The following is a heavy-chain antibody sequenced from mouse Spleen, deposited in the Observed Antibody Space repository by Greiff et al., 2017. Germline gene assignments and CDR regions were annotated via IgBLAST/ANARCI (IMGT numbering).Heavy chain of an antibody. CDR3: ARRSTMITFDY. CDR1: GFTFSSYY. V-gene: IGHV5-9*04. CDR2: ISSGGGST. Sequence: EVQLVESGGGLVKLGGSLKLSCAASGFTFSSYYMSWVRQTPEKRLEWVATISSGGGSTYYPDSVKGRFTISRDNAKNTLYLQMSSLKSEDTAMYYCARRSTMITFDYWGQGTTLTVSS. J-gene: IGHJ2*01. D-gene: IGHD2-4*01.